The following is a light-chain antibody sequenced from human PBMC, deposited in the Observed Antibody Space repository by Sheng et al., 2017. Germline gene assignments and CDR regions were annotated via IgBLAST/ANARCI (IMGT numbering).Light chain of an antibody. CDR3: QQRRNWPLT. J-gene: IGKJ4*01. CDR1: QSVSRY. V-gene: IGKV3-11*01. CDR2: DAS. Sequence: EIVLTQSPATLSLSPGERATLSCRASQSVSRYLAWYQHKPGQAPRLLIYDASNRATGIPARFSGSGSGTDFTLTISSLEPEDFAVYYCQQRRNWPLTFGGGTKVEIK.